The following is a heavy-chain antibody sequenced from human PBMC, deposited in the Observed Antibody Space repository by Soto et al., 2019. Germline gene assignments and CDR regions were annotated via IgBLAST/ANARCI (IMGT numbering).Heavy chain of an antibody. CDR2: ISSSSSTI. CDR3: ARDGTQAAAASGHYYYGMDV. J-gene: IGHJ6*02. V-gene: IGHV3-48*02. Sequence: ESGGGLVQPGGSLRLSCAASGFTFSSYSMNWVRQAPGKGLEWVSYISSSSSTIYYADSVKGRFTISRDNAKNSLYLQMNSLRDEDTAVYYCARDGTQAAAASGHYYYGMDVWGQGTTVTVSS. D-gene: IGHD6-13*01. CDR1: GFTFSSYS.